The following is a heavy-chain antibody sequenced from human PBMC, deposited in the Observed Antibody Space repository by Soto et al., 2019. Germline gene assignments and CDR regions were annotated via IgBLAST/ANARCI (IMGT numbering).Heavy chain of an antibody. CDR2: IYRTGST. V-gene: IGHV4-4*02. D-gene: IGHD1-7*01. CDR3: ASRYPGTSVDF. Sequence: SETLSLTCAVSGGSFTSNNWWTWVRQPPGQGLEWIGEIYRTGSTNYNPSLKSRVTISLDKSENQFSLKVTSLTAADTAVYYCASRYPGTSVDFWGQGTLVTVSS. CDR1: GGSFTSNNW. J-gene: IGHJ4*02.